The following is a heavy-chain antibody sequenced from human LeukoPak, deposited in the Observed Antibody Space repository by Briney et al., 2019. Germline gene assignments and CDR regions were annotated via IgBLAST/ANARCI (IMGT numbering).Heavy chain of an antibody. CDR1: GYTFTSYY. Sequence: GASVKVSCKASGYTFTSYYMHWVRQAPGQGLEWMGIINPSGGSTSCAQKFQGRVTMTRDTSTSTVYMELSSLRSEDTAVYYCARDQPKPGIAAAAPRGNYFDYWGQGTLVTVSS. V-gene: IGHV1-46*01. D-gene: IGHD6-13*01. CDR3: ARDQPKPGIAAAAPRGNYFDY. J-gene: IGHJ4*02. CDR2: INPSGGST.